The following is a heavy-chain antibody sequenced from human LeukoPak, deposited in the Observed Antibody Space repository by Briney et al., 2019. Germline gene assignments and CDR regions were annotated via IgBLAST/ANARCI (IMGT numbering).Heavy chain of an antibody. V-gene: IGHV6-1*01. CDR3: AREYSGSTGPDV. J-gene: IGHJ4*02. D-gene: IGHD1-26*01. CDR1: RDSVSSNSGA. Sequence: SQTLSRNPAISRDSVSSNSGAWNWVRHSPSTGLEWLGRTYNRSKWFNDYAESVKSRISINADTSKNQFSLLLNSVTPEDTAVYYCAREYSGSTGPDVWGPGTLVTVSS. CDR2: TYNRSKWFN.